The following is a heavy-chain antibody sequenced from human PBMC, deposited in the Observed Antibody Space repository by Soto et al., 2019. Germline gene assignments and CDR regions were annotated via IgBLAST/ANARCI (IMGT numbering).Heavy chain of an antibody. CDR3: KKGRTKYGPDDYYYYMDV. CDR1: GYTFTSYD. Sequence: QVQLVQSGAEVKKPGASVKVSCKASGYTFTSYDINWVRQATGQGLEWMGWMNPNSGNTGYAQKCQGRVKMKRTTAERIAKMGRNRLRPKDTTAYNCKKGRTKYGPDDYYYYMDVWGKGTTVTVSS. V-gene: IGHV1-8*01. D-gene: IGHD4-17*01. J-gene: IGHJ6*03. CDR2: MNPNSGNT.